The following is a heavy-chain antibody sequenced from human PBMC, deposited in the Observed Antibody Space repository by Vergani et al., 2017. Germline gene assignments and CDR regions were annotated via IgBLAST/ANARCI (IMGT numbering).Heavy chain of an antibody. CDR3: AGGRGYYYYYYMDV. J-gene: IGHJ6*03. CDR2: INHSEST. Sequence: QVQLQQWGAGLLKPSETLSLTCAVYGGSFSGYYWSWIRQPPGKGLEWIGEINHSESTNYNPSRKSRVTISVDTSKHQFSLKLSSVTAADTAVYYWAGGRGYYYYYYMDVWGKGTTVTVSS. CDR1: GGSFSGYY. V-gene: IGHV4-34*01.